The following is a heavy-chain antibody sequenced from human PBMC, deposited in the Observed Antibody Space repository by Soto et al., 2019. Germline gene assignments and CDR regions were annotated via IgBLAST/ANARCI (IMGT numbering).Heavy chain of an antibody. D-gene: IGHD3-22*01. CDR2: IYYSGST. J-gene: IGHJ5*02. CDR1: GGSISSYY. CDR3: AKAASPYFDSSGYYGS. V-gene: IGHV4-59*08. Sequence: SETLSLTCTVSGGSISSYYWSWIRQPPGKGLEWIGYIYYSGSTNYNPSLKSRVTISVDTSKNQFSLKLSSVTAADTAVYYCAKAASPYFDSSGYYGSWGQGALVTVSS.